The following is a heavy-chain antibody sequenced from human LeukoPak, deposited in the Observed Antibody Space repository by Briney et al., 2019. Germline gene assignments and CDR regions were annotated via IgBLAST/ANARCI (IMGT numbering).Heavy chain of an antibody. CDR2: ISGSGGST. V-gene: IGHV3-23*01. J-gene: IGHJ4*02. Sequence: GGSLRLSCAASGFTFSSYGMSWVRQAPGKGLEWVSGISGSGGSTYYADSVKGRFTISRDNSKNTLYLQMNSLRAEDTAVYYCAKEETYYYDSSGFQGMDYWGQGTLVTVSS. CDR3: AKEETYYYDSSGFQGMDY. CDR1: GFTFSSYG. D-gene: IGHD3-22*01.